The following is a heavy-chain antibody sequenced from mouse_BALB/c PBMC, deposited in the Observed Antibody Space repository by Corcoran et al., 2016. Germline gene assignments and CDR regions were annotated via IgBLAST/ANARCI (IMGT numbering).Heavy chain of an antibody. D-gene: IGHD3-2*01. CDR2: IFPGSGNT. CDR1: GYSFPSYY. V-gene: IGHV1-66*01. J-gene: IGHJ2*01. Sequence: QVQLQQSGPELVKPGASVKISCKASGYSFPSYYIHWVKQRPGQGLEWVVWIFPGSGNTKYNEKFKGKATLTADPSSSTAYIQLSSLPSEDSAVYFCAKTARATYYFDFWGQGTTLTVSS. CDR3: AKTARATYYFDF.